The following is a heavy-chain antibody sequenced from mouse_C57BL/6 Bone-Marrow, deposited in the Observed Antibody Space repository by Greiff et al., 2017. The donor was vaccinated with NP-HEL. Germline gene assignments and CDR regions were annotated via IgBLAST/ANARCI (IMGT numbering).Heavy chain of an antibody. D-gene: IGHD1-1*01. CDR2: IDPSDSYT. CDR1: GYTFTSYW. J-gene: IGHJ1*03. Sequence: QVQLQQPGAELVIPGASVKLSCKASGYTFTSYWMHWVKQRPGQGLEWIGEIDPSDSYTNYNQKFKGKSTLTVDKSSSTAYMQLSSLTSEDSAVYYCTQSVILLRSGYFDVWGTGTTVTVSS. CDR3: TQSVILLRSGYFDV. V-gene: IGHV1-69*01.